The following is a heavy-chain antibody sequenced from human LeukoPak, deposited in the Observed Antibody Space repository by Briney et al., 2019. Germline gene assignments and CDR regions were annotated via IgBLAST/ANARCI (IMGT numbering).Heavy chain of an antibody. V-gene: IGHV4-4*07. CDR1: GGSISSYY. J-gene: IGHJ2*01. CDR2: IYTSGTT. Sequence: SETLSLTCTVSGGSISSYYWRWIRQPPGKGLEWIGRIYTSGTTNYYPSLNSRVHMLLETSKNQFSPKLASAAAADTAGFYCARGGADVLRYCVLGGGGTVVSVSS. CDR3: ARGGADVLRYCVL. D-gene: IGHD2-8*02.